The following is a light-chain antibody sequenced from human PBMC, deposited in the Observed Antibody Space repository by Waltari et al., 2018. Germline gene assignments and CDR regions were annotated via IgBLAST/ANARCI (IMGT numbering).Light chain of an antibody. Sequence: AIQMTQSPSSLSASVGDRITISCRASQVIRNDLGWYQQKPGKPHKLLIYAASSLQSGVPSRFSGSGSGTDFTLTISSLQPEDFAIYYCLQDYDYPYTFGQGTKLEIK. CDR1: QVIRND. CDR3: LQDYDYPYT. V-gene: IGKV1-6*01. J-gene: IGKJ2*01. CDR2: AAS.